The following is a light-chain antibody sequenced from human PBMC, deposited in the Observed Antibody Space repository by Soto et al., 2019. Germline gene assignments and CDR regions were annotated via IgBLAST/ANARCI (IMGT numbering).Light chain of an antibody. Sequence: QSALTQPPSVSGSPGQSVTISCTGTSSDVGGYDYVSWYQQRPGKAPKLLIYDVTKRPSGVPDRFSGSKSGTSASLAISGLQAEDEAEYYCASWDVTLNGLYVFGTGTKLTVL. CDR1: SSDVGGYDY. V-gene: IGLV2-11*01. J-gene: IGLJ1*01. CDR3: ASWDVTLNGLYV. CDR2: DVT.